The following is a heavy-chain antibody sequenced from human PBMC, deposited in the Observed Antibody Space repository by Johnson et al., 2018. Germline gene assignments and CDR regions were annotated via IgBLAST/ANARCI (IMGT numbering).Heavy chain of an antibody. CDR2: ISSSSRTI. CDR1: GLSFSSYS. J-gene: IGHJ1*01. CDR3: ARVTTDFYDSSGYGFQH. Sequence: VQLVESGGGLVQPGGSLRLSCEATGLSFSSYSLNWVRQAPGKGLEWISYISSSSRTIYYADSVKGRFTISRDDAKNSLYLQINSLRAEDTAVYYCARVTTDFYDSSGYGFQHWGQGTLVTVSS. V-gene: IGHV3-48*01. D-gene: IGHD3-22*01.